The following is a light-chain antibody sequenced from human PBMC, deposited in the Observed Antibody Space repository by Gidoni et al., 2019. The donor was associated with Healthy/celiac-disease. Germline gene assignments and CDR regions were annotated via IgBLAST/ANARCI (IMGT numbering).Light chain of an antibody. CDR3: QQSYSTLLT. V-gene: IGKV1-39*01. CDR2: AAS. CDR1: QSISSY. J-gene: IGKJ4*01. Sequence: DIQMTQSQSSLSASVGDRVTITYRSSQSISSYLNWYEQKPGKAPKLLIYAASSLQSGVPSRFSGSGSGTDFTLTISSLQPEEFATYYCQQSYSTLLTFGGGTKVEIK.